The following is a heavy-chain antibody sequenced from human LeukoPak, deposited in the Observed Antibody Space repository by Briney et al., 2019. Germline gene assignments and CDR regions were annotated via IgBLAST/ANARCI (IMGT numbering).Heavy chain of an antibody. CDR3: ARLLPASRHYFDY. CDR2: IYGAGAT. Sequence: PGGSLRLSCAAYGLTVSSEYLAWVRQAPGKGLEWISVIYGAGATYYADSVEGRFTISRDTYNNALYLPMNSLSVEDTAVYHCARLLPASRHYFDYWGRGTPVTVSS. D-gene: IGHD6-6*01. J-gene: IGHJ4*02. CDR1: GLTVSSEY. V-gene: IGHV3-53*01.